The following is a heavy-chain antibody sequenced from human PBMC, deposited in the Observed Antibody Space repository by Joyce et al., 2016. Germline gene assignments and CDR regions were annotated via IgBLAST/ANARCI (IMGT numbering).Heavy chain of an antibody. D-gene: IGHD2/OR15-2a*01. CDR3: ARQQFTFYYLDY. V-gene: IGHV4-39*01. J-gene: IGHJ4*02. Sequence: QLQLQESGPGLVKSSETLSLICTVSGGSISSSTYYWGWIRQPPGKGLEWIGSMYYSGSTYYSPSLKSRVTISADTSKNQFSLKLSSVTAADTAVYYCARQQFTFYYLDYWGQGTLVTVSS. CDR2: MYYSGST. CDR1: GGSISSSTYY.